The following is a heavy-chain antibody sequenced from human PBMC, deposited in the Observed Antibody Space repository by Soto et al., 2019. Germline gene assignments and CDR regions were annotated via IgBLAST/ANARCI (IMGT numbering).Heavy chain of an antibody. Sequence: EVQLLESGGGLVQPGGSLRLSCAASGFTFSTYAMSWVRQAPGKGLEWVSAISAGGGSTYYADSVKGRFTISRDNSQNTLYVQMNSLRAEDTAVYYCAKVHSSNYYLPDYWGQGTLVTVSS. CDR3: AKVHSSNYYLPDY. V-gene: IGHV3-23*01. CDR1: GFTFSTYA. CDR2: ISAGGGST. J-gene: IGHJ4*02. D-gene: IGHD4-4*01.